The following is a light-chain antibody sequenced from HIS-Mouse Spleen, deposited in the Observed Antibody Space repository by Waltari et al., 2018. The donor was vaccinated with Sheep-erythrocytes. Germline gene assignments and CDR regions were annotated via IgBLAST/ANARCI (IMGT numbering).Light chain of an antibody. Sequence: QSALTQPRSVSGSPGQSVTISCTGTSSDVGGYNYVSWYQQHPGKAPKLKIYDVSKWPSGVPDRFSGSKAGNTASLTISGLQAEDEADYYCCSYAGSYNHVFATGTKVTVL. CDR2: DVS. J-gene: IGLJ1*01. CDR3: CSYAGSYNHV. V-gene: IGLV2-11*01. CDR1: SSDVGGYNY.